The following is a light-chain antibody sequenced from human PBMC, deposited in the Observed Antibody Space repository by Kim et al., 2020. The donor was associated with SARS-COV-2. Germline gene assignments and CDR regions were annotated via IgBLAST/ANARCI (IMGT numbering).Light chain of an antibody. CDR1: SSNSGAGYD. CDR2: GNS. Sequence: FTIACTGSSSNSGAGYDVHWYQQLPGTAPKLLIYGNSNRPSGVPDRFSGSKSGTSASLAITGLQAEDEADYYCQSYDSSLSGSVVFGGGTQLTVL. V-gene: IGLV1-40*01. CDR3: QSYDSSLSGSVV. J-gene: IGLJ2*01.